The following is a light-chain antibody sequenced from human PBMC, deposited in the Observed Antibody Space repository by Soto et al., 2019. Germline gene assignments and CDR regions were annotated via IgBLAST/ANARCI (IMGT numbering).Light chain of an antibody. V-gene: IGKV3-20*01. CDR1: QSVSSSY. J-gene: IGKJ5*01. CDR2: GAS. CDR3: QQYGSSPT. Sequence: ESVMTQSPGTLSVSPGERATLSCRASQSVSSSYLAWYQQKPGQAPRLLIYGASSRATGIPDRFSGSGSGTDFTLTISRLEPEDFAVYYCQQYGSSPTFGQGTRLEIK.